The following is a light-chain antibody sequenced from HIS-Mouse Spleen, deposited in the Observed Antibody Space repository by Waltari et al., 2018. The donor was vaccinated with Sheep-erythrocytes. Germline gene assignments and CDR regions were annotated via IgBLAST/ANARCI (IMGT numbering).Light chain of an antibody. CDR3: SSYAGSNNFV. J-gene: IGLJ1*01. Sequence: QSALTQPPSASGSPGQSVTISCTGTSSDVGGYNYVPCYQQHPGKAPNLMIYEVSKRPSGVPDRFSGSKSGNTASLTVSGLQAEDEADYYCSSYAGSNNFVFGTGTKVTVL. V-gene: IGLV2-8*01. CDR1: SSDVGGYNY. CDR2: EVS.